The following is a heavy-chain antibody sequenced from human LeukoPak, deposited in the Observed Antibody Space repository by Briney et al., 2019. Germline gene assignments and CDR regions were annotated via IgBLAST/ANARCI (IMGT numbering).Heavy chain of an antibody. Sequence: GGSLRLSCAASGFTFSTYAMSWVRQAPGKGLEWVSGISGSGSTTYYVDSVKGRFTISRDNSKNTLYLQMNSLRAEDTAVYYCAACGGDCYTFDYWGQGTLVTVSS. CDR1: GFTFSTYA. J-gene: IGHJ4*02. V-gene: IGHV3-23*01. CDR2: ISGSGSTT. D-gene: IGHD2-21*02. CDR3: AACGGDCYTFDY.